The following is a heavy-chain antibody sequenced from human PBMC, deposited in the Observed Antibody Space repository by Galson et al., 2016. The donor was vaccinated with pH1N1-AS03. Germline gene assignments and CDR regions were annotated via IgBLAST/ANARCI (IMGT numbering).Heavy chain of an antibody. CDR2: IQHDESYT. V-gene: IGHV3-30*02. CDR1: GFSLTSYG. CDR3: VKEDGPGGQRDY. D-gene: IGHD2-15*01. Sequence: SLRLSCAASGFSLTSYGMHWVRQASGKGLDWVALIQHDESYTNYAVSVKGRFIISRDSSRNMLYLQMNGVRPEDTAVYYCVKEDGPGGQRDYWGQGTLVTVSS. J-gene: IGHJ4*02.